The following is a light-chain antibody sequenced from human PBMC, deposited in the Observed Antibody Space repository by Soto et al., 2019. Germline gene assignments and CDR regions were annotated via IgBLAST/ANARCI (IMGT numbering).Light chain of an antibody. CDR1: SSNIGSNY. Sequence: QSVLTQPPSASGTPGQRVTISCSGSSSNIGSNYVYWYQQLPGTAPKLLIYRNNQRPSGVPDRFSGSKSCTSASLAISGLRYEDEADYYCAAWDDSLSGPVFGGGTQLTVL. V-gene: IGLV1-47*01. CDR2: RNN. J-gene: IGLJ7*01. CDR3: AAWDDSLSGPV.